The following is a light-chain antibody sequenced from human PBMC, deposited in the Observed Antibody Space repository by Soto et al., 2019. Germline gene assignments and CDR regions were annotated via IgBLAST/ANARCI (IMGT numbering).Light chain of an antibody. CDR3: AAWDDSLIGPV. CDR2: SNN. CDR1: TSNIGRYG. J-gene: IGLJ2*01. V-gene: IGLV1-44*01. Sequence: QSVLTQAPSASGIPGQRVTISCSGSTSNIGRYGVDWYQHLPGTAPKLLIYSNNERPSGVPDRFSGSQSGTSASLAISGLQSEYEADYHCAAWDDSLIGPVFGGGTKLTVL.